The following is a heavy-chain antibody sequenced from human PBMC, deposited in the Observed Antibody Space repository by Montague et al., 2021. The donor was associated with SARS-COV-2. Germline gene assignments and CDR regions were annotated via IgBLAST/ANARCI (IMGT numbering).Heavy chain of an antibody. Sequence: SETLSLTCAVYGGSFSGYYWTWIRQPPGKGLEWIGEINHSGSTNYNPSLKSRVTISVDTSKNQFSLKLRSVTAADTAVHYYARGQPPRITFGGIISYGLDVWGQGTTVTVSS. D-gene: IGHD3-16*02. J-gene: IGHJ6*02. V-gene: IGHV4-34*01. CDR2: INHSGST. CDR1: GGSFSGYY. CDR3: ARGQPPRITFGGIISYGLDV.